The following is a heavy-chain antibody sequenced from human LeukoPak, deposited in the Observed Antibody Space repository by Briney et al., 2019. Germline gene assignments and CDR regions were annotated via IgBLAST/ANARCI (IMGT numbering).Heavy chain of an antibody. V-gene: IGHV3-33*01. J-gene: IGHJ4*02. Sequence: GGSLRLSCAASGFTFSSYGMHWVRQAPGKGLEWVAVIWYDGSNKYYADSVKGRFTISRDNAKNSLYLQMNSLRAEDTAVYYCARDYYDSSGYYFGTTWGQGTLVTVSS. CDR1: GFTFSSYG. CDR2: IWYDGSNK. D-gene: IGHD3-22*01. CDR3: ARDYYDSSGYYFGTT.